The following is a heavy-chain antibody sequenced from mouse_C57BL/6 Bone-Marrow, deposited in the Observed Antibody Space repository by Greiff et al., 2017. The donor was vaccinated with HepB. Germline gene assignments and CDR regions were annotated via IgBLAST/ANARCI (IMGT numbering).Heavy chain of an antibody. Sequence: EVKLMESGGGLVQPGGSLKLSCAASGFTFSDYYMYWVRQTPEKRLEWVAYISNGGGSTYYPDTVKGRFTISRDNAKNTLYLQMSRLKSEDTAMYYCARHDFAYWGQGTLVTVSA. CDR2: ISNGGGST. J-gene: IGHJ3*01. V-gene: IGHV5-12*01. CDR1: GFTFSDYY. CDR3: ARHDFAY.